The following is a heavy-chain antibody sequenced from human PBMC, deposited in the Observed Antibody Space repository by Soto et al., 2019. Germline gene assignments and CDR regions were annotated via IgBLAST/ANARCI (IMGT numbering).Heavy chain of an antibody. J-gene: IGHJ3*02. CDR3: ARDDSSGYDAFGI. CDR1: GYTFTGYY. CDR2: INPNSGGT. D-gene: IGHD3-22*01. Sequence: ASVKVSCKASGYTFTGYYMHWVRQAPGQGLEWMGWINPNSGGTNYAQKFQGRVTMTRDTSISTAYMELSRLRSDDTAVYYCARDDSSGYDAFGIWGQGTMVTVSS. V-gene: IGHV1-2*02.